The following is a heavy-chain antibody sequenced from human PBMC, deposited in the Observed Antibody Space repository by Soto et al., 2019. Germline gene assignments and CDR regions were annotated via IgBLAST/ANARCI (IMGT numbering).Heavy chain of an antibody. J-gene: IGHJ6*02. Sequence: QVQLVQSGAEVKKPGSSVKVSCKTSGVSFNNNGIGWVRQAPGHGLEWMGGVSPPFRTSNYARKYPGRISIATAASTGTVNMELSSMTSEDTAQYYCARVLYYGSGSYSPYGMDVWGQGTTVTVS. CDR2: VSPPFRTS. D-gene: IGHD3-10*01. CDR1: GVSFNNNG. V-gene: IGHV1-69*01. CDR3: ARVLYYGSGSYSPYGMDV.